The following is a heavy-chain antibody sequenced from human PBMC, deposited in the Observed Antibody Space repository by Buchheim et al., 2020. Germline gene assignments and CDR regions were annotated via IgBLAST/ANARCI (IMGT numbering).Heavy chain of an antibody. CDR1: GGSFSGYY. Sequence: QVQLQQWGAGLLKPSETLSPTCAVYGGSFSGYYWSWIRQPPGKGLEWIGEINHSGSTNYNPSLKSRVTISVDTSKNQFSLKLSSVTAADTAVYYCARGDFNSGSYRLRGNLDYWGQGTL. CDR3: ARGDFNSGSYRLRGNLDY. J-gene: IGHJ4*02. D-gene: IGHD1-26*01. CDR2: INHSGST. V-gene: IGHV4-34*01.